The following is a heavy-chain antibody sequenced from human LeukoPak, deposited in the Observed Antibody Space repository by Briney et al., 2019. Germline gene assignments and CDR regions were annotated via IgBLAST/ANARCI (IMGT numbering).Heavy chain of an antibody. J-gene: IGHJ5*02. D-gene: IGHD2-15*01. CDR2: ISYDGSNK. Sequence: GGSLRLSCTASGFTFSSYAIHWVRQAPGKGLEWVAVISYDGSNKNYADSVKGRFTISRDNSKDTVYLQMNSLRAEDTAVYYCARGIVVVVAATSNWFDPWGQGTLVTVSS. CDR3: ARGIVVVVAATSNWFDP. CDR1: GFTFSSYA. V-gene: IGHV3-30-3*01.